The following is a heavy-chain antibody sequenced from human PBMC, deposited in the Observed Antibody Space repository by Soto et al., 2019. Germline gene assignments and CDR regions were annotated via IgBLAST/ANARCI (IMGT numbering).Heavy chain of an antibody. CDR1: GGSISSGSSY. CDR3: AIHVGSYYGAGYFDY. J-gene: IGHJ4*02. Sequence: QLQLQESGPGLVKPSETLSLTCTVSGGSISSGSSYWGWILQPPGKWLEWIGSIYYNGSTYYNPSLRSRVTISVDTSKNKFSLKLNAVTAADTAVYYCAIHVGSYYGAGYFDYWGQGTLVTVSS. V-gene: IGHV4-39*01. CDR2: IYYNGST. D-gene: IGHD1-26*01.